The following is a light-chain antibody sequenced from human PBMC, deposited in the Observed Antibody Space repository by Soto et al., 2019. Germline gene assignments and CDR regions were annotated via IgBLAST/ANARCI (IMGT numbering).Light chain of an antibody. J-gene: IGLJ3*02. CDR1: SSDVGAYNY. Sequence: QSALTQPRSVSGSPGQSVTISCTGTSSDVGAYNYVSWYQQHPGKAPKLMIYDVSKWPSGVPDRFSGSKSGNTASLTISGLQAEDEADYYCGSYAGTYTWVFGGGTKLTVL. CDR3: GSYAGTYTWV. V-gene: IGLV2-11*01. CDR2: DVS.